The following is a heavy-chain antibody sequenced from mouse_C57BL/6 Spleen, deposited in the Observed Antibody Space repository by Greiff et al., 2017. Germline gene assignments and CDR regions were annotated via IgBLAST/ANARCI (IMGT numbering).Heavy chain of an antibody. Sequence: VQLQQSGGGLVKPGGSLKLSCAASGFTFSSYAMSWVRQTPEKRLEWVATISDGGSYTYYPDNVKGRFTISRDNAKNNLYLQMSHLKSEDTAMYYCARDDGYYVDYWGQGTTLTVSS. CDR2: ISDGGSYT. CDR1: GFTFSSYA. V-gene: IGHV5-4*01. J-gene: IGHJ2*01. D-gene: IGHD2-3*01. CDR3: ARDDGYYVDY.